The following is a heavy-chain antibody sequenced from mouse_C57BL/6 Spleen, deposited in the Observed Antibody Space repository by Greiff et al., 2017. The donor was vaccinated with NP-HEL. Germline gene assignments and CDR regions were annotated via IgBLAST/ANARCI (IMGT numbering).Heavy chain of an antibody. D-gene: IGHD1-1*01. Sequence: VQLQQPGAELVKPGASVKMSCKASGYTFTSYWITWVKQRPGQGLEWIGDIYPGSGSTNYNEKFKSKATLTVATSSSTAYMQLSSLTSEGSAVYYWARSDYGSSLPFAYWGQGTLVTVSA. V-gene: IGHV1-55*01. CDR3: ARSDYGSSLPFAY. CDR2: IYPGSGST. CDR1: GYTFTSYW. J-gene: IGHJ3*01.